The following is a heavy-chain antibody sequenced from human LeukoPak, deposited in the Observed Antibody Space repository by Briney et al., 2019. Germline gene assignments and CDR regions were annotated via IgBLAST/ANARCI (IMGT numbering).Heavy chain of an antibody. Sequence: PGGSPRLSCAASGFTVSSNYMSWVRQAPGKGLEWVSVIYSGGSTYYGDSVKGRFTISRDNSKNTLYLQMNSLGAEDTAVYYCARLYNSGWSNWFDPWGQGTLVTVSS. CDR3: ARLYNSGWSNWFDP. CDR1: GFTVSSNY. D-gene: IGHD6-19*01. J-gene: IGHJ5*02. CDR2: IYSGGST. V-gene: IGHV3-53*01.